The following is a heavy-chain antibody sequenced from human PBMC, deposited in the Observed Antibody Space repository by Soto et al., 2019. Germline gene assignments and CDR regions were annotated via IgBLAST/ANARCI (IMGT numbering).Heavy chain of an antibody. CDR3: ASAYSSWSYAHY. D-gene: IGHD6-6*01. CDR2: ISGSGGST. V-gene: IGHV3-23*01. J-gene: IGHJ4*02. CDR1: GFTFSSYA. Sequence: EVQLLESGGGLVQPGGSLRLSCAASGFTFSSYAMSWVRQAPGKGLEWVSAISGSGGSTYYADSVKGRFTISRDNSKNTLYLQMNSLRAERSVCHYCASAYSSWSYAHYWGQGTLVTVSS.